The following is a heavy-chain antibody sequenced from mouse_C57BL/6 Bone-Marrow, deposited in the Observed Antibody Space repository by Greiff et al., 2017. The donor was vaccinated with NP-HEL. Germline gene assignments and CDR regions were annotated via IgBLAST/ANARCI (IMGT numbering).Heavy chain of an antibody. CDR2: ISGGGGNT. CDR1: GFTFSSYT. V-gene: IGHV5-9*01. J-gene: IGHJ3*01. Sequence: EVQGVESGGGLVKPGGSLKLSCAASGFTFSSYTMSWVRQTQEKRLEWVATISGGGGNTYYPDSVKGRFTISRDNAKNTLYLQMSSLRSEDTALYYCARLGFAYWGQGTLVTVSA. CDR3: ARLGFAY.